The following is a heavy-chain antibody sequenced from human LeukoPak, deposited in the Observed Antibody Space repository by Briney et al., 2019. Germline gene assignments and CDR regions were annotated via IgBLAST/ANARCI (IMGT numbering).Heavy chain of an antibody. CDR3: ARQGGYSLPSDY. CDR1: GGSISSSSYY. CDR2: IYYSGST. V-gene: IGHV4-39*01. J-gene: IGHJ4*02. D-gene: IGHD2-15*01. Sequence: SETLSLTCTVSGGSISSSSYYWGWIRQPPGKGLEWIGSIYYSGSTYYNPSLKSRVTISVDTFKNQFSLKLSSVTAADTAVYYCARQGGYSLPSDYWGQGTLVTVSS.